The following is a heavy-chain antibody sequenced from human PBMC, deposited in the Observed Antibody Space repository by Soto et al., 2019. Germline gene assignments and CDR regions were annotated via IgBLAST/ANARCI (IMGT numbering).Heavy chain of an antibody. CDR3: AREDDGGDRDYYGLDV. D-gene: IGHD2-21*02. CDR1: GGSISSDNYH. CDR2: IYYSGSI. J-gene: IGHJ6*02. V-gene: IGHV4-30-4*08. Sequence: QVQLQQSGPGLVKPSQTLSLTCTVSGGSISSDNYHWTWIRQSPGKGLEWIGYIYYSGSIFYNPSLKSRFTISVDTSKNQFSLQLSSVTAADTAVYFCAREDDGGDRDYYGLDVWGQGTTVTVSS.